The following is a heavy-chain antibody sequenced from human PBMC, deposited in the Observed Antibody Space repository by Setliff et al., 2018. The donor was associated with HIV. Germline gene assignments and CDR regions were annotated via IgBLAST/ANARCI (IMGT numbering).Heavy chain of an antibody. Sequence: PSETLSLTCTSSGDSISGYYWSWIRQPAGKVLEWIGRMHTSGNTNYNPSLKSRVTMSVDTSKNQFSLRLSSVTAADTAVYYCARDQKGYSYGYFDSWGQGTLVTVSS. CDR1: GDSISGYY. J-gene: IGHJ4*02. CDR3: ARDQKGYSYGYFDS. V-gene: IGHV4-4*07. D-gene: IGHD5-18*01. CDR2: MHTSGNT.